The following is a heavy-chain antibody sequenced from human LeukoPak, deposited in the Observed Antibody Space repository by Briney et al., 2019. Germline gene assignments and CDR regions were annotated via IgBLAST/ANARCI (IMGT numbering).Heavy chain of an antibody. J-gene: IGHJ4*02. V-gene: IGHV5-51*01. D-gene: IGHD4-17*01. Sequence: GGSLRLSCKGSGYSFTSYWIGWVRQMLGKGLEWMGIIYPGDSDTRYSPSFQGQVTISADKSISAAYLQWSSLKASDTAMYYCARLPALYGDYPYYFDYWGQGTLVTVSS. CDR1: GYSFTSYW. CDR2: IYPGDSDT. CDR3: ARLPALYGDYPYYFDY.